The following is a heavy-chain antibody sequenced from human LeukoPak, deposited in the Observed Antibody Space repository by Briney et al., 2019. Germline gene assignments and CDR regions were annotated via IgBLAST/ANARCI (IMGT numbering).Heavy chain of an antibody. V-gene: IGHV3-64*01. CDR1: GFSFNTYA. D-gene: IGHD1-26*01. CDR3: ARLGSGNYNRGCLDY. CDR2: ISTNGGST. J-gene: IGHJ4*02. Sequence: HPGGSLRLSCAASGFSFNTYALHWVRQAPGKGLEYVSAISTNGGSTNYANSVKGRFTISRDNSKNTLYLQMGSLETEDTAIYYCARLGSGNYNRGCLDYWGQGTLVTVSS.